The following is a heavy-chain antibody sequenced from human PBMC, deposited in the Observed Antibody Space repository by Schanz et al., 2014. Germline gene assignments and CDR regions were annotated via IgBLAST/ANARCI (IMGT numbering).Heavy chain of an antibody. V-gene: IGHV3-21*01. CDR2: ISTSGTYM. CDR1: GFTFSSYS. J-gene: IGHJ3*02. D-gene: IGHD5-18*01. Sequence: EVQLVESGGGLVQPGGSLRLSCAASGFTFSSYSMNWVRQAPGKGLEWVSSISTSGTYMYIADSLKGRLTISRDDAKNSLYLQMNGLRAEDTAVYYCARVALPGYSSPRDAFDIWGQGTMVTVSS. CDR3: ARVALPGYSSPRDAFDI.